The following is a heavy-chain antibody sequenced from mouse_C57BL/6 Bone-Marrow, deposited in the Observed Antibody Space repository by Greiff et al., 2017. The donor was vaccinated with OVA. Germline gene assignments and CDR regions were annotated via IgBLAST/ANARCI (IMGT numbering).Heavy chain of an antibody. CDR2: IDPSDSYP. D-gene: IGHD1-1*02. V-gene: IGHV1-69*01. Sequence: VQLQQPGAELVMPGASVKLSCTASGYTFTSYWMHWVKQRPGQGLEWIGEIDPSDSYPNYHQKFKGKSTLTVDKAASTAYIQLSSLTSEVSAVEYCARSRVVDGDYFDDWGKGTTLTVSS. J-gene: IGHJ2*01. CDR3: ARSRVVDGDYFDD. CDR1: GYTFTSYW.